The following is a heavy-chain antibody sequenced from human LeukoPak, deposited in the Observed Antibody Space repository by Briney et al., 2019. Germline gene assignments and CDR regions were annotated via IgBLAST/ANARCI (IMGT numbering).Heavy chain of an antibody. D-gene: IGHD1-26*01. CDR1: GGSISNYY. CDR3: ARDLRWELIPWFDP. V-gene: IGHV4-59*01. Sequence: SETLSLTCTVSGGSISNYYWSWIRQPPGKGLEWIGYIYYSGSTNYNPSLESRVTISVDTSKNQFSLKLSSVTAADTAVYYCARDLRWELIPWFDPWGQGTLVTVSS. J-gene: IGHJ5*02. CDR2: IYYSGST.